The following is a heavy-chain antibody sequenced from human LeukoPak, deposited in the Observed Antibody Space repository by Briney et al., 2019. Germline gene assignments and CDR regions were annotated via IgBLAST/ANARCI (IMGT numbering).Heavy chain of an antibody. D-gene: IGHD3-3*02. V-gene: IGHV1-46*01. CDR2: INPSGGST. CDR3: ARDYSRSIFYY. CDR1: GYTFTSYY. Sequence: ASVKVSCKASGYTFTSYYMHWVRQAPGQGLEWMGIINPSGGSTSYARKFQGRVTMTRDTSTSTVYMELRSLRSEDTAVDYCARDYSRSIFYYWGQGPLVTVPS. J-gene: IGHJ4*02.